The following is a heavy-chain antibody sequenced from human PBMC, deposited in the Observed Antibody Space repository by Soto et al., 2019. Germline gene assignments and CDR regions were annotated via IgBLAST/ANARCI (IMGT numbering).Heavy chain of an antibody. CDR3: ARATVYSSSSLNALDI. V-gene: IGHV1-18*01. CDR2: ISAYNGNT. Sequence: GASVKVSCKASGYTFTSYFISWVRQAPGQGLEWMGWISAYNGNTNYAQKLQGRVTMTTDTSTSTAYMELRSLRSDDTAVYYCARATVYSSSSLNALDIWGQGTIVTASS. D-gene: IGHD6-6*01. J-gene: IGHJ3*02. CDR1: GYTFTSYF.